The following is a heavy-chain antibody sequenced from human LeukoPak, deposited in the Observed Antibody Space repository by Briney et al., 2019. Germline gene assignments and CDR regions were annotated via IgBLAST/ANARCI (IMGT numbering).Heavy chain of an antibody. CDR2: ISSSSSYI. J-gene: IGHJ3*02. D-gene: IGHD2-2*01. V-gene: IGHV3-21*04. CDR3: ARDRHQGAFDM. CDR1: GFTFSSYS. Sequence: GGSLRLSCAVSGFTFSSYSMNWVRQAPGKGLEWVSSISSSSSYIYYADSVKGRFTISRDNSKNTLYLQMNSLRAEDTAVYYCARDRHQGAFDMWGQGTMVIVSS.